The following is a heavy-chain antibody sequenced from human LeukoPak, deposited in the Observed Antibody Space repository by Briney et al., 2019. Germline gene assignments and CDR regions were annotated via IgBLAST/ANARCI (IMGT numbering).Heavy chain of an antibody. CDR3: ARGKDGVWALHI. CDR2: INSDGSTT. CDR1: GFTFSSYW. Sequence: GGSLSLSCAASGFTFSSYWMHWVRQAPGKGLVWVSRINSDGSTTYADSVKGRFTISRDNAEKTLYLQLNSLRAEDTAVYYCARGKDGVWALHIWGQGTLVTVSS. V-gene: IGHV3-74*01. D-gene: IGHD3-16*01. J-gene: IGHJ3*02.